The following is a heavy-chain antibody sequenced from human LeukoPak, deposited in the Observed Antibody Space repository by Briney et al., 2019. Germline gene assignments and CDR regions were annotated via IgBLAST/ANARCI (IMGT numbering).Heavy chain of an antibody. J-gene: IGHJ4*02. Sequence: GGSLRLSCAASGFTFSSYSINWVRQAPGKGLEWVAVISYDGSNKYYADSVKGRFTISRDNSKNTLYLQMNSLRAEDTAVYYCAKDRYDSSGHGDYWGQGTLVTVSS. CDR2: ISYDGSNK. CDR1: GFTFSSYS. D-gene: IGHD3-22*01. CDR3: AKDRYDSSGHGDY. V-gene: IGHV3-30*18.